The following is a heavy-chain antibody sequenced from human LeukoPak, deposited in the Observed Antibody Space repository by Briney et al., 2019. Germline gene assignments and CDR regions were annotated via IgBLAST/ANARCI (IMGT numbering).Heavy chain of an antibody. CDR1: GFIFSSYG. J-gene: IGHJ4*02. Sequence: GGSLRLSCAASGFIFSSYGMHWVRQAPGKGLEWVAFIRYDENNKYYADSVKGRFTISRDNSKNTLYLQMNSLRAEDTAVYYCAKDYYSGSYSPYYFDYWGQGTLVTVSS. V-gene: IGHV3-30*02. CDR2: IRYDENNK. D-gene: IGHD1-26*01. CDR3: AKDYYSGSYSPYYFDY.